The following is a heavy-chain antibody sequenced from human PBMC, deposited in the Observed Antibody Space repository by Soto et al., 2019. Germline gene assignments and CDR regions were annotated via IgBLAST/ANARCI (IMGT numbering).Heavy chain of an antibody. J-gene: IGHJ3*02. CDR2: INAGNGNT. D-gene: IGHD3-3*01. CDR1: GYTFTSYA. CDR3: ARVSRFAALDAFDI. Sequence: QVQLVQSGAEVKKPGASVKVSCKASGYTFTSYAMYWVRQAPGQRLEWMGWINAGNGNTKYSQKFQGRVTITRDTSASTAYMELSSLRSEDTAVYYCARVSRFAALDAFDIWGQGTMVTVSS. V-gene: IGHV1-3*01.